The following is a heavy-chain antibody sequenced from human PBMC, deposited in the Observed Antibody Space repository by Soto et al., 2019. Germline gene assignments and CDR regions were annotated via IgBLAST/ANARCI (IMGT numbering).Heavy chain of an antibody. D-gene: IGHD1-26*01. V-gene: IGHV3-21*02. Sequence: EVQLVESGGGLVAPGGSLRLSCVASGFALTTYTMNWVRQAPGTGLEWVSSINGRSNYKYYSDSVKGRFTVSRDNAQNSLLLQMSRLGSEDTAVYYCVREDGVVGASSAFDSWGQGTLVTVSS. CDR3: VREDGVVGASSAFDS. CDR2: INGRSNYK. J-gene: IGHJ4*02. CDR1: GFALTTYT.